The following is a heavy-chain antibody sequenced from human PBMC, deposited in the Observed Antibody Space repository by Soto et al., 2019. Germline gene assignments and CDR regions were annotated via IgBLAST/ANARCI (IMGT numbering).Heavy chain of an antibody. D-gene: IGHD5-18*01. CDR3: ARYRSDGSASFDS. J-gene: IGHJ4*02. V-gene: IGHV3-23*01. CDR2: ITTRGART. CDR1: GFTFNTYA. Sequence: PGGSLRLSCAASGFTFNTYAMTWVRQTPGKGLEWVSFITTRGARTYYADPVRGRFTISTDSSRNTLYLQMNSLRPDDTAVYFCARYRSDGSASFDSCRQGHRVTVSS.